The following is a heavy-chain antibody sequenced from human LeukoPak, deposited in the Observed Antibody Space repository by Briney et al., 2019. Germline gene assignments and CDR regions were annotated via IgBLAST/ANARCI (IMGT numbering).Heavy chain of an antibody. CDR2: IYYSGST. Sequence: SETLSLTCTVSGGSISSYYWSWIRQPPGKGLEWIGYIYYSGSTNYDPSLKSRVTISVDASKNQFSLKLSSVTAADTAVYYCARIGSGYSYGFFDYWGQGTLVTVSS. CDR3: ARIGSGYSYGFFDY. D-gene: IGHD5-18*01. CDR1: GGSISSYY. J-gene: IGHJ4*02. V-gene: IGHV4-59*01.